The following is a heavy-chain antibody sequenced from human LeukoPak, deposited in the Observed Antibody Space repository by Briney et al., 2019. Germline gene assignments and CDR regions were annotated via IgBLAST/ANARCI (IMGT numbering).Heavy chain of an antibody. V-gene: IGHV3-48*01. D-gene: IGHD6-13*01. CDR2: ISRSSTTI. CDR1: GFTFNAKK. Sequence: PGGSLGLSCAASGFTFNAKKMTWVGKAPGKGLGWISYISRSSTTIYYADSVKGRFTISRDDAKNSLYLQMSSLRAEDTAVYYCARVYTSSWYGDCWGQGTLVTVSS. CDR3: ARVYTSSWYGDC. J-gene: IGHJ4*02.